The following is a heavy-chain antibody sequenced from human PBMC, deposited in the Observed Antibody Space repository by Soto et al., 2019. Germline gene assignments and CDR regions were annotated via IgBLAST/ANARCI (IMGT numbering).Heavy chain of an antibody. CDR2: IYYSGST. J-gene: IGHJ4*02. V-gene: IGHV4-39*01. CDR3: ASYLVSGYDFWSGYPKIKGCID. D-gene: IGHD3-3*01. Sequence: PSETLSLTCTVSGGSISSSSYYWGWIRQPPGKGLEWIGSIYYSGSTYYNPSLKSRVTISVDTSKNQFSLKLSSVTAADTAVYYCASYLVSGYDFWSGYPKIKGCIDWGQGTLVTVSS. CDR1: GGSISSSSYY.